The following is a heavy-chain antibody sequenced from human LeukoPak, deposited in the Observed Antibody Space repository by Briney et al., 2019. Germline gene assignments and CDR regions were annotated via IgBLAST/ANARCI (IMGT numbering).Heavy chain of an antibody. CDR2: ISSSSSYI. V-gene: IGHV3-21*01. CDR3: ARDGCSSTSCYIFDY. CDR1: GFTFSSYS. Sequence: PGGSLRLSCAACGFTFSSYSMNWVRQAPGKGLEWVSSISSSSSYIYYADSVKGRFTISRDNAKNSLYLQMNSLRAEDTAVYYCARDGCSSTSCYIFDYWGQGTLVTVSS. D-gene: IGHD2-2*02. J-gene: IGHJ4*02.